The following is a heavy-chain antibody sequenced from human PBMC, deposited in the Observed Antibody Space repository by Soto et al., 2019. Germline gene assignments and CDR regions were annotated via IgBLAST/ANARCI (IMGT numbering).Heavy chain of an antibody. V-gene: IGHV1-2*02. Sequence: ASVKVSCKASGYTFTGYYMHWVRQAPGQGLEWMGWINPNSGGTNYAQKFQGRVTMTRDTSISTAYMELSRLRSDDTAVYYCARAREMTTVPYHFDYWGQGTLVTVSS. J-gene: IGHJ4*02. CDR1: GYTFTGYY. CDR3: ARAREMTTVPYHFDY. D-gene: IGHD4-4*01. CDR2: INPNSGGT.